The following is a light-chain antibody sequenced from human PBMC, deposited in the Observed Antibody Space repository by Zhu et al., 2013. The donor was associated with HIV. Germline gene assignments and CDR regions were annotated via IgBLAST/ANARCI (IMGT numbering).Light chain of an antibody. CDR3: QQYGSSPLT. CDR2: GAS. V-gene: IGKV3-20*01. CDR1: QTVSSDY. J-gene: IGKJ4*01. Sequence: DIVLTQSPGTLSLSPGERATLSCRASQTVSSDYLAWYQQKRGQSPRLLIYGASSRASDIPDRFSGSGSGTDFTLTVTRLEPEDFAVYYCQQYGSSPLTFGGGTTVEIK.